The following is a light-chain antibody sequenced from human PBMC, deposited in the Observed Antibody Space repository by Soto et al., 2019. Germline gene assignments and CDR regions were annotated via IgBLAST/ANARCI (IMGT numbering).Light chain of an antibody. CDR2: AAS. CDR1: QGISDY. J-gene: IGKJ1*01. Sequence: DIQMTQSPSSLSASVGDRVTITCRTSQGISDYLAWYQQKPGKVPNLLIYAASTLQSGVPSRFSGSGSGTDFTLTISSLQSEDFAVYYCQQYVHWPPGTFGQGTTVDIK. V-gene: IGKV1-27*01. CDR3: QQYVHWPPGT.